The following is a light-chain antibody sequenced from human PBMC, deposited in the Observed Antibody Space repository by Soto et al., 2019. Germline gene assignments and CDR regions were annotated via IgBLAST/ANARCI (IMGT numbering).Light chain of an antibody. J-gene: IGKJ1*01. CDR1: QDLSNY. V-gene: IGKV1-33*01. CDR2: DAS. Sequence: GDRVTITCQASQDLSNYLNWYQQKPGKDPKLLIYDASNLETRVPSSFSGSGSGTDFTFTISSLQPEDIATYDCQKYNSSPRTVGNGTKVDIK. CDR3: QKYNSSPRT.